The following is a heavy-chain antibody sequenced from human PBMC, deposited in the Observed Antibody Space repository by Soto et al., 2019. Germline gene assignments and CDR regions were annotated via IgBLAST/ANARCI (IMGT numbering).Heavy chain of an antibody. CDR3: ARAGGLGAVAVDY. Sequence: QLQLQESGSGLVKPSQTLSLTCAVSGGSISSGGYSWSWIRQPPGKGLEWIGYIYHSGSTYYNPPLNSRVNISVDRSKNQCSLELSSVTAADTAVYYCARAGGLGAVAVDYWGQGPLVTVSS. CDR1: GGSISSGGYS. J-gene: IGHJ4*02. V-gene: IGHV4-30-2*01. D-gene: IGHD6-19*01. CDR2: IYHSGST.